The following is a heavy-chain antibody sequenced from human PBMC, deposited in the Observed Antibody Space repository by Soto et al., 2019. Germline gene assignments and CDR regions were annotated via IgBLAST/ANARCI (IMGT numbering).Heavy chain of an antibody. D-gene: IGHD3-10*01. CDR2: IYYSGST. Sequence: SETLSLTCTVSGGSVSSGSYYWSWVRQPPGKGLEWIGYIYYSGSTNYNPSLKSRVTISVDTSKNQFSLKLSSVTAADTAVYYCARDPIMVRGARYCYYGMDVWGQGTTVTVS. J-gene: IGHJ6*02. V-gene: IGHV4-61*01. CDR1: GGSVSSGSYY. CDR3: ARDPIMVRGARYCYYGMDV.